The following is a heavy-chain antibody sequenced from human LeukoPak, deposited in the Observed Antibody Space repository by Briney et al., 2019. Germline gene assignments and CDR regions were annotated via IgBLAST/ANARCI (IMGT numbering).Heavy chain of an antibody. D-gene: IGHD5-24*01. V-gene: IGHV3-30-3*01. J-gene: IGHJ4*02. CDR1: GFTFSAYA. CDR3: ATRWAE. Sequence: QPGGSLRLSCAASGFTFSAYAIHWVRQAPGKGLEWVAVISYDGSNKYYADSVKGRFTISRDNSKNTLYLQMNSLRAEDTAVYYCATRWAEWGQGTLVTVSS. CDR2: ISYDGSNK.